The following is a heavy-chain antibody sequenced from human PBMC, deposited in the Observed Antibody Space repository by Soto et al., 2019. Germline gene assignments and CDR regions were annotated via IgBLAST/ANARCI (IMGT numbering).Heavy chain of an antibody. CDR2: IYSGGSA. V-gene: IGHV3-66*04. D-gene: IGHD5-18*01. CDR3: ARHGYSYGGGYFDY. CDR1: GFTVSSNY. J-gene: IGHJ4*02. Sequence: EVQLVESGGGLVQPGGSLRLSCAASGFTVSSNYMSWVRQAPGKGLEWVSVIYSGGSAYYADSVKGRFTISRDNSKNTLYLQMNGLRAEDTAVSYCARHGYSYGGGYFDYWGQGTLVTVSS.